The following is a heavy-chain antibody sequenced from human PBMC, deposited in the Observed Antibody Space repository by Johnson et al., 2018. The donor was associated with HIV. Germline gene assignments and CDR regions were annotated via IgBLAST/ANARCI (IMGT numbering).Heavy chain of an antibody. CDR3: ARDDIRDGKSFDI. V-gene: IGHV3-66*01. J-gene: IGHJ3*02. Sequence: VESGGGLVQPGGSLRLSCAASGFTVNSNYMSWVRQAPGKGLEWVSVIYSGGSTYYADSVKGRFTISRDNSKNTMYLQMHSLRAEERAVYYCARDDIRDGKSFDIWGQGTMVTVSS. CDR1: GFTVNSNY. CDR2: IYSGGST.